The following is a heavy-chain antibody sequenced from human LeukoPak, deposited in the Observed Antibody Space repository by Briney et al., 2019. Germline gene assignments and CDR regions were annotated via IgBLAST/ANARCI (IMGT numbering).Heavy chain of an antibody. CDR3: ARSIGAAGYMDV. CDR2: INTNTGNP. CDR1: GYTLISYS. D-gene: IGHD6-13*01. Sequence: GASVKVSCKASGYTLISYSMSWVRQAPGQGLEWMGWINTNTGNPTYAQGFTGRFVFSLDPSVSTAYLQISSLKAEDTAVYYCARSIGAAGYMDVWGKGTTVTVSS. V-gene: IGHV7-4-1*02. J-gene: IGHJ6*03.